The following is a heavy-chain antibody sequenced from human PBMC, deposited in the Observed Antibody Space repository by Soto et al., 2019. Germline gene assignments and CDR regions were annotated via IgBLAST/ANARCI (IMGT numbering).Heavy chain of an antibody. CDR3: ARVRIAARWFDP. D-gene: IGHD6-6*01. CDR2: ISSSGSTI. V-gene: IGHV3-48*03. J-gene: IGHJ5*02. CDR1: GFTCSSYE. Sequence: GGSLRLSCAASGFTCSSYEMNWVRQAPGKGLEWVSYISSSGSTIYYADSVKGRFTIPRDNAKNSLYLQMNSLRAEDTAVYYCARVRIAARWFDPWGQGTLVTVSS.